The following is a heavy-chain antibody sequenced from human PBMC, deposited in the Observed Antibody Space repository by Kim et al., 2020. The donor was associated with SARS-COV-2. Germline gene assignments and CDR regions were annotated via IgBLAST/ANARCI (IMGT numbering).Heavy chain of an antibody. V-gene: IGHV3-23*01. J-gene: IGHJ6*02. CDR3: AKVAVVVVGATQGDYGMDV. Sequence: GGSLRLSCAASGFTFSSYAMSWVRQAPGKGLEWVSAISGSGGSTYYADSVKGRFTISRDNSKNTLYLQMNSLRAEDTAVYYCAKVAVVVVGATQGDYGMDVWGQVTTVTVSS. CDR1: GFTFSSYA. CDR2: ISGSGGST. D-gene: IGHD2-15*01.